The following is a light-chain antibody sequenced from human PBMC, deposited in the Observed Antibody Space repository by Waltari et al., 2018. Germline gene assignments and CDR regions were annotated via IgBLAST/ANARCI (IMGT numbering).Light chain of an antibody. CDR1: SSNIGSNT. J-gene: IGLJ3*02. CDR2: SNH. V-gene: IGLV1-44*01. CDR3: AAWDDSLNGWV. Sequence: QSVLTQPPSASGTPGQRVTISCSGSSSNIGSNTVNWYQQLPGTAPKLLIYSNHQRPSGVPDRFSCSKSGTSASLAISGLQSEDDADYYCAAWDDSLNGWVFGGGTKLTVL.